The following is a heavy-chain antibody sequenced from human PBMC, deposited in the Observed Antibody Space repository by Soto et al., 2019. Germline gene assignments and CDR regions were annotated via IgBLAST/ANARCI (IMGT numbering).Heavy chain of an antibody. V-gene: IGHV3-21*01. CDR2: ISSSSSYI. CDR1: GFTFSSYS. Sequence: EVQLVESGGGLVKPGGSLRLSCAASGFTFSSYSMNWARQAPGKGLEWVSSISSSSSYIYFADSVKGRFTISRDNAKNSLSLQMNRLRAEDTAVYYCARMYGDYGLNGNYYGMDVWGQGTTVTVSS. J-gene: IGHJ6*02. CDR3: ARMYGDYGLNGNYYGMDV. D-gene: IGHD4-17*01.